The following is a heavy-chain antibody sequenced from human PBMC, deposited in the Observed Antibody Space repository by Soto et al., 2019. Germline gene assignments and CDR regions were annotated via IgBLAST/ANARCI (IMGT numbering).Heavy chain of an antibody. D-gene: IGHD1-26*01. V-gene: IGHV1-18*04. J-gene: IGHJ5*02. CDR3: ARDHRGYSGTTAWAIFEP. CDR1: GYTFTSYG. Sequence: QVQLVQSGAEVKKPGASVKVSCKASGYTFTSYGISWVRQAPGQGLEWMGWISAYNGNTNYAQKLQGRVTMTTDTSTRTAYMELRSLRSDDTAVYYCARDHRGYSGTTAWAIFEPWGQGTLVTVSS. CDR2: ISAYNGNT.